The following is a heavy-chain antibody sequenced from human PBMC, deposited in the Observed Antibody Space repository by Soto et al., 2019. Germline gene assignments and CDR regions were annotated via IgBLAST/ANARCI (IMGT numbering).Heavy chain of an antibody. D-gene: IGHD3-10*01. Sequence: LVNLSCKASGDTFSSYSISWVRQAPGQGLEWMGGIVPIFGTTVYAPRLQGRVTITADGPTSTSYMELSGLTFEDTAVYYCAANSLGGGSQGDVWGQGTTVTVSS. CDR2: IVPIFGTT. CDR1: GDTFSSYS. J-gene: IGHJ6*02. CDR3: AANSLGGGSQGDV. V-gene: IGHV1-69*13.